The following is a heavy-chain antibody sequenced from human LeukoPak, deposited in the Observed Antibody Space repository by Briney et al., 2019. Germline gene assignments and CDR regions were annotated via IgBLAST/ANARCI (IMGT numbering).Heavy chain of an antibody. Sequence: ASVKVSCRASGYTFTSYGISWVRQAPGRGLEWMGWISAYNGNTNYAQKLQGRVTMTTDTSTSTAYMELRSLRSDDTAVYYCARDGAVAGIGYYYGMDVWGKGTTVTVSS. J-gene: IGHJ6*04. V-gene: IGHV1-18*04. D-gene: IGHD6-19*01. CDR1: GYTFTSYG. CDR3: ARDGAVAGIGYYYGMDV. CDR2: ISAYNGNT.